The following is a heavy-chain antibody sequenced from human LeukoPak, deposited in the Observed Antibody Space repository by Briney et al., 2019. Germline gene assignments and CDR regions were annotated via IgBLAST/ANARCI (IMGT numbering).Heavy chain of an antibody. V-gene: IGHV3-48*01. Sequence: PGGSLRLSCAASGFTFSSYSMNWVRQAPGKGLEWISYISSSSSPIYYADSVKGRFTISRDNSKNTLYLQMNSLRAEDTAVYYCAKVRFGEYFAYFDYWGQGTLVTVSS. D-gene: IGHD3-16*01. J-gene: IGHJ4*02. CDR3: AKVRFGEYFAYFDY. CDR1: GFTFSSYS. CDR2: ISSSSSPI.